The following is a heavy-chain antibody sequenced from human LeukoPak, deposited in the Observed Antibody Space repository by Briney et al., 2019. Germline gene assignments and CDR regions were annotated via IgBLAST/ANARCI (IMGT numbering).Heavy chain of an antibody. V-gene: IGHV4-34*01. J-gene: IGHJ2*01. D-gene: IGHD3-9*01. CDR2: INHSGST. CDR3: ARASRYFDWPIPYWYFDL. CDR1: GGSFSGYY. Sequence: SETLSLTCAVYGGSFSGYYWSWIRQPPGKGLEWIGEINHSGSTNYNPSLKSRVTISVDTSKNQFSLKPSSVTAADTAVYYCARASRYFDWPIPYWYFDLWGRGTLVTVSS.